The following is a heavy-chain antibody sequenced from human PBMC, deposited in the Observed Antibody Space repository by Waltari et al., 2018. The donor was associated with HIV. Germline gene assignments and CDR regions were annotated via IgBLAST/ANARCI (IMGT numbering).Heavy chain of an antibody. Sequence: QLQLQESGPGLVKPSETLSLTCTVSGGSISSSSYYWGWIRQPPGKGLEWIGSIDYSVGTYANPSVKSRVTISVDTSKNQFSLKLSSVTAADTAVYYCAGPVAGYCSSTSCDYPLRFDYWGQGTLVTVSS. J-gene: IGHJ4*02. CDR3: AGPVAGYCSSTSCDYPLRFDY. V-gene: IGHV4-39*01. CDR1: GGSISSSSYY. D-gene: IGHD2-2*01. CDR2: IDYSVGT.